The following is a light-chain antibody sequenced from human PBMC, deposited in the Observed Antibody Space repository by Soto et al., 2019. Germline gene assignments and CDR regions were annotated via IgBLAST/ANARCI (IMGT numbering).Light chain of an antibody. CDR2: DVS. Sequence: DIVVTQSPLSLHVTRVEPSSISFSSMQSLLHINGYNYLGWYQQKPGKVPKLLIFDVSILASGVPSRFSGSGSGTEFTLTISSLQPEDFATYSCQQYYISWSFGQGTKEDTK. CDR1: QSLLHINGYNY. CDR3: QQYYISWS. J-gene: IGKJ1*01. V-gene: IGKV2-28*01.